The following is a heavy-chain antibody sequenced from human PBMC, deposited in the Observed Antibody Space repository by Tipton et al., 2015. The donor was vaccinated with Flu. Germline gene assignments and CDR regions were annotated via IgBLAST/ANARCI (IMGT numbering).Heavy chain of an antibody. V-gene: IGHV4-39*07. Sequence: TLSLTCTVSGGSISSSSYYWGWIRQPPGKGLEWIGSIYYSGSTYYNPSLKSRVTISVDTSKNQFSLKLSSVTAADTAVYYCARDDCGDLNWFDPWGQGTLVTVSS. CDR1: GGSISSSSYY. CDR2: IYYSGST. CDR3: ARDDCGDLNWFDP. J-gene: IGHJ5*02. D-gene: IGHD4-17*01.